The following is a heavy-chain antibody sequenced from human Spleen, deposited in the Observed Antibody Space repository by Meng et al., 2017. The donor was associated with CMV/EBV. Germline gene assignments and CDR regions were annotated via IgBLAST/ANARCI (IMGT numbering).Heavy chain of an antibody. CDR3: ARVSRLVLPAATREFWFDP. J-gene: IGHJ5*02. CDR1: ISSGGYY. V-gene: IGHV4-31*02. Sequence: ISSGGYYWSWVRQHPGKGLEWIGYIYYSGSTYYNPSLKSRVTISVDTSKNQFSLKLSSVTAADTAVYYCARVSRLVLPAATREFWFDPWGQGTLVTVSS. CDR2: IYYSGST. D-gene: IGHD2-2*01.